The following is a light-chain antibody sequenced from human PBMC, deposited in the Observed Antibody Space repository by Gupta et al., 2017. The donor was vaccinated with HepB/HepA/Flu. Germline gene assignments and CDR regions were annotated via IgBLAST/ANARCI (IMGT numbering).Light chain of an antibody. CDR1: HAGHNN. Sequence: EIAMTQSPATLSVSPGEGATLSCRASHAGHNNVAWSQQKPGQAPMLLIHDAYTRATGIAARSRGSGKGTEFTLTISIRQLEAFAVYFCQHNEKWPPWTFGQGTKVEV. CDR2: DAY. CDR3: QHNEKWPPWT. J-gene: IGKJ1*01. V-gene: IGKV3-15*01.